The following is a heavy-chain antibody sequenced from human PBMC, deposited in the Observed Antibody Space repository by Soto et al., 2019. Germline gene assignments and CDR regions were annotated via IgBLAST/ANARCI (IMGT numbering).Heavy chain of an antibody. Sequence: PGGSLRLSCAASGFTFSRYGMHWVRQVPGEGLEWLAVIVNDGSDWYYGDSVKGRFAISRDNSKNTLYLQMDSLGLEDTAVYYCARDDDYEANGLDYWGQGTLVTAPQ. J-gene: IGHJ4*02. CDR3: ARDDDYEANGLDY. V-gene: IGHV3-33*01. D-gene: IGHD4-17*01. CDR1: GFTFSRYG. CDR2: IVNDGSDW.